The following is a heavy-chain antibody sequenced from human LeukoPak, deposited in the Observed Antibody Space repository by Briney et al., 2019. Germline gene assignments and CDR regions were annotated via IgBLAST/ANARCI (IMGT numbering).Heavy chain of an antibody. CDR2: INWNGGST. CDR3: AELGITMIGGV. CDR1: GFTFSNYG. D-gene: IGHD3-10*02. J-gene: IGHJ6*04. Sequence: PGGSLRLSCAASGFTFSNYGMYWVRQAPGKGLEWVSGINWNGGSTGYADSVKGRFTISRDNAKNSLYLQMNSLRAEDTAVYYCAELGITMIGGVWGKGTTVTISS. V-gene: IGHV3-20*04.